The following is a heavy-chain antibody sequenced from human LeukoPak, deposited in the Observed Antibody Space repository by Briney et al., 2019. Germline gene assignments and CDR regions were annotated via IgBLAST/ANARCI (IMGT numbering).Heavy chain of an antibody. CDR2: ISGSGGST. V-gene: IGHV3-23*01. Sequence: GASLRLSCAASGFTFSSYAMSWVRQAPGKGLEWVSAISGSGGSTYYADSVKGRFTISRDNSKNTLYLQMNSLRAEDTAVYYCAKKIVPSTISSSGWFDPWGQGTLVTVSS. CDR1: GFTFSSYA. CDR3: AKKIVPSTISSSGWFDP. D-gene: IGHD6-6*01. J-gene: IGHJ5*02.